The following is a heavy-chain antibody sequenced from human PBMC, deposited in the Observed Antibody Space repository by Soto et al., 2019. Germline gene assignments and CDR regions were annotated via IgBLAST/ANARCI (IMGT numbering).Heavy chain of an antibody. CDR2: IWYDGSKK. D-gene: IGHD3-10*01. CDR3: ATDLLPGGYYYGMDV. Sequence: QVQLVESGGGVVQPGRSLRLSCAASGFNFSSYGMHWVRQAPGKGLEWVAVIWYDGSKKYYADSVKGRFTISRDNSKNTLYLQMNSLRAEDTAVYSCATDLLPGGYYYGMDVWGQGTTVTVSS. CDR1: GFNFSSYG. V-gene: IGHV3-33*01. J-gene: IGHJ6*02.